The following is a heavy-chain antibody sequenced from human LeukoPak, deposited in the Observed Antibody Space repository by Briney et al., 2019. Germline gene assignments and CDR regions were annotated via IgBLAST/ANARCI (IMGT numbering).Heavy chain of an antibody. J-gene: IGHJ4*02. CDR3: ARAHGQQLFDY. D-gene: IGHD6-13*01. Sequence: PSETLSLTCTVSGGSISSYYWSWIRQPPGKGLEWIGYIYYSGSTNYNPSLKSRVTISVDTSKNQFSPKLSSVTAADTAVYYCARAHGQQLFDYWGQGTLVTVSS. V-gene: IGHV4-59*01. CDR2: IYYSGST. CDR1: GGSISSYY.